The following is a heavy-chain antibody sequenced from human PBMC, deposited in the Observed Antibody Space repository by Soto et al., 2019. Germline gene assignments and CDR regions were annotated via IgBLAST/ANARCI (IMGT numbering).Heavy chain of an antibody. CDR1: GFTFSSYA. J-gene: IGHJ2*01. Sequence: EVQLLESGGGLVQPGGSMRLSCAASGFTFSSYAMNWVRQAPGKGLEWISVISGSGGSTYYADAVKGRFTISRDNSKNTLYLQMNSLRAEDTAVYYCAKRTVGWYFDLWGRGTLVTVSS. CDR3: AKRTVGWYFDL. D-gene: IGHD4-17*01. CDR2: ISGSGGST. V-gene: IGHV3-23*01.